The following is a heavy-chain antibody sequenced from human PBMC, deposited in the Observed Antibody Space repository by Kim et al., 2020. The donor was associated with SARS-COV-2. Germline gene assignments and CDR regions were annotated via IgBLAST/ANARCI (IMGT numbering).Heavy chain of an antibody. CDR1: GYTFTGYY. Sequence: ASVKVSCKASGYTFTGYYMHWVRQAPGQGLEWMGWINPNSGGTNYAQKFQGRVTMTRDTSISTAYMELSRLRSDDTAVYYCASGSSSFQDVAEADAFDIWGQGTMVTVSS. CDR2: INPNSGGT. CDR3: ASGSSSFQDVAEADAFDI. V-gene: IGHV1-2*02. J-gene: IGHJ3*02. D-gene: IGHD6-6*01.